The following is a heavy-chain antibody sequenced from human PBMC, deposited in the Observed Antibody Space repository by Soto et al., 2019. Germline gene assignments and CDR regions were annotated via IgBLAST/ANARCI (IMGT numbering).Heavy chain of an antibody. J-gene: IGHJ6*02. CDR2: IWFDGSNK. V-gene: IGHV3-33*01. CDR1: GFIFSSYG. D-gene: IGHD2-2*01. CDR3: ARPYCSSSSCYSTPAYYYYGMDV. Sequence: ESGGGVVQPGRSVRLSCAASGFIFSSYGMHWVRQAPGKGLEWVAVIWFDGSNKYYADSVKGRFTISRDNSKNTLYLQMNSLRAEDTAVYYCARPYCSSSSCYSTPAYYYYGMDVWGQGTTVTVSS.